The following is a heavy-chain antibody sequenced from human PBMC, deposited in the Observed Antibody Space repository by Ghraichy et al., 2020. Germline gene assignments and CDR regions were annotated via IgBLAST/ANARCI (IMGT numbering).Heavy chain of an antibody. CDR2: IIPIFGTA. V-gene: IGHV1-69*01. D-gene: IGHD4-17*01. CDR3: ARTAYYGDYYYYYGMDV. Sequence: VKVSCKASGGTFSSYAISWVRQAPGQGLEWMGGIIPIFGTANYAQKFQGRVTITADESTSTAYMELSSLRSEDTAMYYCARTAYYGDYYYYYGMDVWGQGTTVTVSS. J-gene: IGHJ6*02. CDR1: GGTFSSYA.